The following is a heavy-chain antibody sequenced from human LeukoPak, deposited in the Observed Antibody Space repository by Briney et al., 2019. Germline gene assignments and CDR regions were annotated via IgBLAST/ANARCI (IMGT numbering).Heavy chain of an antibody. D-gene: IGHD4-4*01. CDR1: GGSFSGYY. J-gene: IGHJ6*02. Sequence: SSETLSLTCAVYGGSFSGYYWSWIRQPPGKGLEWIGEINHSGSTNYNPSLKSRVTISVDTSKNQFSLKLSSVTAADTAVYYCARDKDSNYYYYGMDVWGQGTTVTVSS. CDR2: INHSGST. V-gene: IGHV4-34*01. CDR3: ARDKDSNYYYYGMDV.